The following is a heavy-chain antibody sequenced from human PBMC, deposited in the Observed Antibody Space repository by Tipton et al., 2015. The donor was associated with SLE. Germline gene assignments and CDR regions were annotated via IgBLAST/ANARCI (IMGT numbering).Heavy chain of an antibody. CDR1: GFNFSSYW. J-gene: IGHJ6*02. D-gene: IGHD5-12*01. CDR2: IKQDGSEK. Sequence: SLRLSCAASGFNFSSYWMSWVRQAPGKGLEWVANIKQDGSEKYYVDSVKGRFNISRDNAKNSLYLQMNSLRAEDTAVYYCARGPHIGYYYAMDVWGQGTTVPVSS. V-gene: IGHV3-7*01. CDR3: ARGPHIGYYYAMDV.